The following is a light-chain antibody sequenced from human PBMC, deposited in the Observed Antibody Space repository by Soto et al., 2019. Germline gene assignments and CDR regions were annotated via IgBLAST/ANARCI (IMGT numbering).Light chain of an antibody. V-gene: IGLV2-11*01. CDR1: SSDVGGYSY. Sequence: QSALTQPRSVSGSPGQSVTISCTGTSSDVGGYSYVSWYQQHPGKAPKLMIYDVSKRPSGIPDRFSGSKSGNTASLTISGLQAEDEADYYRFSYAGSYTFVFGTGTKLTVL. J-gene: IGLJ1*01. CDR3: FSYAGSYTFV. CDR2: DVS.